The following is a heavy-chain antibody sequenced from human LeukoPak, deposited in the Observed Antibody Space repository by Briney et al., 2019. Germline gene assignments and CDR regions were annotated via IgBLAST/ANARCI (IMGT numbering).Heavy chain of an antibody. CDR1: GFTFSGSA. CDR3: ARGDGVYVY. D-gene: IGHD5/OR15-5a*01. V-gene: IGHV3-73*01. CDR2: IDKKDKGYATAT. Sequence: PGGSLRLSCAAPGFTFSGSAIHWVRQSSGKGLEWVGQIDKKDKGYATATAYAASVKGRFTISRDNSKNTVYLQMNSLRVEDTAVYYCARGDGVYVYWGQGTLVTVSS. J-gene: IGHJ4*02.